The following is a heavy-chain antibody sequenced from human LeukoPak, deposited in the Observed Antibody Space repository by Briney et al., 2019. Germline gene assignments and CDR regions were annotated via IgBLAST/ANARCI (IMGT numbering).Heavy chain of an antibody. CDR1: GFTLSSYW. J-gene: IGHJ4*02. V-gene: IGHV3-7*03. Sequence: GGSLRLSCAASGFTLSSYWMSWVRQAPGKGLEWVANIKKDGSEKYYVDSVKGRFTISRDNAKNSLYLQMNSLRAEDTAVYYCAKDISSGWPYCFDYWGQGTLVTVSS. D-gene: IGHD6-19*01. CDR2: IKKDGSEK. CDR3: AKDISSGWPYCFDY.